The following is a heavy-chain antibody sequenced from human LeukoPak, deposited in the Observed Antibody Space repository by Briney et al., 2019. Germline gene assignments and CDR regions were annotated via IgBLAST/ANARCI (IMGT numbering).Heavy chain of an antibody. CDR1: GFTFSSYG. CDR3: ARDRSDYSIKYYYYYGMDV. CDR2: ISYDGSNE. D-gene: IGHD3-16*01. Sequence: GRSLRLSCAASGFTFSSYGMHWVRQAPGKGLEWVAVISYDGSNEYYADSVKGRFTISRDNSKNTLYLQMNSLRAEDTAVYYCARDRSDYSIKYYYYYGMDVWGQGTTVTVSS. J-gene: IGHJ6*02. V-gene: IGHV3-30*03.